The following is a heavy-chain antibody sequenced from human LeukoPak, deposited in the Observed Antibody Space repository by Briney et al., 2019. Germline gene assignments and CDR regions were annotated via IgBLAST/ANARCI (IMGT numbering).Heavy chain of an antibody. J-gene: IGHJ3*02. D-gene: IGHD6-19*01. CDR3: AKDGGIAVAGIAFDI. V-gene: IGHV3-9*01. CDR1: GFTFDEYA. Sequence: PGGSLRLSCAASGFTFDEYAMHWVRQAPGKGLEWVSGISWNSGSIGYADSVKGRFTISRDNAKNSLYLQMNSLRAEDTALYYCAKDGGIAVAGIAFDIWGQGTMVTVSS. CDR2: ISWNSGSI.